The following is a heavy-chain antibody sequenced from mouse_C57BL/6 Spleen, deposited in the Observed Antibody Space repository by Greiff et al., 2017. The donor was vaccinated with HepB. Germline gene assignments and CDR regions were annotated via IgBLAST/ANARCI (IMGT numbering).Heavy chain of an antibody. CDR1: GYTFTSYW. J-gene: IGHJ2*01. D-gene: IGHD1-1*01. CDR2: IYPGSGST. Sequence: VQLQQSGAELVKPGASVKMSCKASGYTFTSYWITWVKQRPGQGLEWIGDIYPGSGSTNYNEKFKSKATLTVDTSSSTAYMQLSSLTSEDSAVYYCAREDYYGSLDNYWGQGTTLTVAS. CDR3: AREDYYGSLDNY. V-gene: IGHV1-55*01.